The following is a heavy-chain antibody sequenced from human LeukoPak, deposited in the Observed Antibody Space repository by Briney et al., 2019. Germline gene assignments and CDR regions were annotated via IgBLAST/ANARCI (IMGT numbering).Heavy chain of an antibody. CDR3: ASGSGSYSQVNWFDP. CDR1: GGSISSGGYY. CDR2: IYYSGST. D-gene: IGHD1-26*01. Sequence: SETLSLTCTVSGGSISSGGYYWSWIRQHPGKGLEWIGYIYYSGSTYYNPSLKSRVTISVDTSKNQFSLKLSSVTAADTAAYYCASGSGSYSQVNWFDPWGQGTLVTVSS. J-gene: IGHJ5*02. V-gene: IGHV4-31*03.